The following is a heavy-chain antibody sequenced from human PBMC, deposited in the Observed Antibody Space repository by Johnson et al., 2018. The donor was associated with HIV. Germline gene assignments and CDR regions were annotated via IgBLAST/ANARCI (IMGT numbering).Heavy chain of an antibody. CDR2: ISYDGSNK. CDR3: ARDLDYYDSSGYQAISYAFDI. D-gene: IGHD3-22*01. J-gene: IGHJ3*02. Sequence: QVQLVESGGGVVQPGRSLRLSCAASGFTFSSYAMHWVRQAPGKGLEWVAVISYDGSNKYYADSVEGRFTISRDKSKNTLYLQMNSLRAEDTAGYYCARDLDYYDSSGYQAISYAFDIWGQGTMVTVSS. CDR1: GFTFSSYA. V-gene: IGHV3-30-3*01.